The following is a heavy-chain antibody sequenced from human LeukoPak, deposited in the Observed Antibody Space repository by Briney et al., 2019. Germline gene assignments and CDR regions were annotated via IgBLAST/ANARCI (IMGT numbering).Heavy chain of an antibody. V-gene: IGHV3-7*01. CDR1: GFTFTSYW. CDR2: INPDGSQT. D-gene: IGHD4-17*01. Sequence: GGSLRLSCAASGFTFTSYWMTWVRQAPGKGLEWVALINPDGSQTNYVDSVKGRFTISRDNAENSLYLQMNSLRAEDTAVYYCARDLGYGALDPWGQGTLVTVSS. CDR3: ARDLGYGALDP. J-gene: IGHJ5*02.